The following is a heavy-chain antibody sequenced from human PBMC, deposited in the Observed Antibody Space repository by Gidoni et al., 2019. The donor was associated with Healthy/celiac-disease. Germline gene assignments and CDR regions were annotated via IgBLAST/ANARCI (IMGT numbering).Heavy chain of an antibody. CDR3: ARDRLDYYCYYYGMDV. D-gene: IGHD1-1*01. V-gene: IGHV3-30-3*01. CDR1: GFTLSIYA. Sequence: VQPVASGGGVVQPGRSLSLSCASSGFTLSIYAMHWVRQAPGKGLEWVAIISYDGSNKYYADSVKGRFTISRDNSKNTLYLQMNSLRAEDAAVYYCARDRLDYYCYYYGMDVWGQGTTVTVSS. J-gene: IGHJ6*02. CDR2: ISYDGSNK.